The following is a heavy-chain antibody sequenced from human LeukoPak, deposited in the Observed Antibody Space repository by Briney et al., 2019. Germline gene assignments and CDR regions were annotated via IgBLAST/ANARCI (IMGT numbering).Heavy chain of an antibody. V-gene: IGHV3-11*04. CDR1: GFTFSDYY. CDR3: AELGITMIGGV. J-gene: IGHJ6*04. D-gene: IGHD3-10*02. CDR2: ISSSGSTI. Sequence: PGGSLGLSCEVSGFTFSDYYMSWIRQAPGMGLEWVSYISSSGSTIYYADSVKGRFTISRDNAKNSLYLQMNSLRAEDTAVYYCAELGITMIGGVWGKGTTVTISS.